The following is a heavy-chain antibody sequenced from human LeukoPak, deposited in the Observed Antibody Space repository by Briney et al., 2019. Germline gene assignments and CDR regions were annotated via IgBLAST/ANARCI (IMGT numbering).Heavy chain of an antibody. CDR1: GYSFTSYW. D-gene: IGHD2-2*01. V-gene: IGHV5-51*01. CDR3: ARPLSDIVVVPAAPHDAFDI. Sequence: GESLKISCKGSGYSFTSYWIGWVRQLPGKGLEWMGIIYPGDSDTRYSPSFQGQVTISADKSISTAYLQWSSLKASDTAIYYCARPLSDIVVVPAAPHDAFDIWGQGTMVTVSS. CDR2: IYPGDSDT. J-gene: IGHJ3*02.